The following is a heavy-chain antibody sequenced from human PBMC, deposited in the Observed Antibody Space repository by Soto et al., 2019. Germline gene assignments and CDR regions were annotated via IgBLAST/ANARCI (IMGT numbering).Heavy chain of an antibody. CDR2: ISGSGGST. CDR3: DKAPCCITRVRGAYAFDI. V-gene: IGHV3-23*01. J-gene: IGHJ3*02. Sequence: GGSLRLSCAASGFTFSSYAMSWVRQAPGKGLEWVSAISGSGGSTYYEDSVKGRFTISRDNSKNTLYLQMNSLRVEDTAVYSCDKAPCCITRVRGAYAFDIWGQGTMVTVSS. CDR1: GFTFSSYA. D-gene: IGHD3-10*01.